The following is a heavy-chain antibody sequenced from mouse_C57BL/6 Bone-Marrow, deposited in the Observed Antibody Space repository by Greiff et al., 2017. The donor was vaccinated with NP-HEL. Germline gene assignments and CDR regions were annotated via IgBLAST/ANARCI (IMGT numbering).Heavy chain of an antibody. V-gene: IGHV1-82*01. D-gene: IGHD1-1*01. CDR1: GYAFSSSW. J-gene: IGHJ1*03. Sequence: VHLVESGPELVKPGASVKISCKASGYAFSSSWMNWVKQRPGKGLEWIGRIYPGDGDTNYNGKLKGKATLTADKSSSTAYMQLSSLTSEDSAVYFCARSIFYWYFDVWGTGTTVTVSS. CDR3: ARSIFYWYFDV. CDR2: IYPGDGDT.